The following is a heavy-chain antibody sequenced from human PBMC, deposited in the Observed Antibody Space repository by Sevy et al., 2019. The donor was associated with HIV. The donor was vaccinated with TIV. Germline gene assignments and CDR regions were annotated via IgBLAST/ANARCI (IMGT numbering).Heavy chain of an antibody. CDR1: GFTLSSYW. V-gene: IGHV3-7*04. CDR3: VRVRAFLLFGELPRYRLDS. Sequence: GGSLRLSCVASGFTLSSYWMSWVRQVPGQGLEWVADIKQDGSDKNYLDSVKGRFTISSDNAKKSLYLRMNNLRVEDTALYYCVRVRAFLLFGELPRYRLDSWGQGTLLTVSS. D-gene: IGHD3-10*01. J-gene: IGHJ1*01. CDR2: IKQDGSDK.